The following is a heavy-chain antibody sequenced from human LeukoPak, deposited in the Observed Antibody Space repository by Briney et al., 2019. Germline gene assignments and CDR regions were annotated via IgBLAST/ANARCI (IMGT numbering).Heavy chain of an antibody. J-gene: IGHJ5*02. D-gene: IGHD3-22*01. V-gene: IGHV4-30-4*01. CDR2: MYYSGST. Sequence: PSETLSLTCTVSGGSISSGDYYWSWIRQPPGKGLEWIAYMYYSGSTYKPSLKSRVTMSADTSKNQLSLKLSSVTAADTAVYYCARPYYYDSRIDPWGQGILVTVSS. CDR1: GGSISSGDYY. CDR3: ARPYYYDSRIDP.